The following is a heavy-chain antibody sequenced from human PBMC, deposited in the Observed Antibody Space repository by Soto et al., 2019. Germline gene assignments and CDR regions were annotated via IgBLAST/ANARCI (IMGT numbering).Heavy chain of an antibody. CDR2: ISSNGGST. CDR3: VKPGGYSYYFGC. D-gene: IGHD3-10*01. Sequence: EVQLVESGGGMVQPGGSLRLSCSASGFTFSSYAMHWVRQAPGKGLEYVSAISSNGGSTYYADSVKGRFTISRENSMNTLNLHMSSLRDEDTAVYYCVKPGGYSYYFGCWGQGTLVTVSS. J-gene: IGHJ4*02. V-gene: IGHV3-64D*06. CDR1: GFTFSSYA.